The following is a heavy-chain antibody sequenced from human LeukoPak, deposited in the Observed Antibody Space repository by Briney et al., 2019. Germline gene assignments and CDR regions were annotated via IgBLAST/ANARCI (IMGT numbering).Heavy chain of an antibody. CDR3: ARGLSVAVPAASNWFDP. J-gene: IGHJ5*02. Sequence: SETLSLTCTVSGGSISSSSYYWGWIRQPPGKGLEWIGRIYTSGNTNYNPSLKSRVTISVDTSKNQFSLELTSVTAADTAVYYCARGLSVAVPAASNWFDPWGQGTLVTVSS. CDR2: IYTSGNT. CDR1: GGSISSSSYY. V-gene: IGHV4-39*07. D-gene: IGHD2-2*01.